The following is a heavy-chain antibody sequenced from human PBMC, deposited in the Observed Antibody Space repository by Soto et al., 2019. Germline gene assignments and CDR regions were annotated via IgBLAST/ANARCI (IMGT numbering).Heavy chain of an antibody. J-gene: IGHJ4*02. D-gene: IGHD5-18*01. Sequence: QVQLVQSGSEVKKPGSSVKVSCKASGGSFSSNPISWVRQAPGQGLEWMAGIIPIFATVNYAQQFQGRVTITADELTSTAFRVRTSLRVEDTSVYVCGGGGRGYSSAPRDYFDDWGQGTLVTVSS. CDR3: GGGGRGYSSAPRDYFDD. CDR1: GGSFSSNP. V-gene: IGHV1-69*01. CDR2: IIPIFATV.